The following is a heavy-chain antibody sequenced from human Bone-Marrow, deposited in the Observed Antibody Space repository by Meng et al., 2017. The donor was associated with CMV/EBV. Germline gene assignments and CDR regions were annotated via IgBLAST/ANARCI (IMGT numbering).Heavy chain of an antibody. CDR3: AGVVYDFWSAKYLGGAMDA. D-gene: IGHD3-3*01. Sequence: GESLKISCAASGFTFRSYAMSWVRQAPGKGLEWVSAISGSGGSTYYADSVKGRFTISRDNSKNTLYLQMNSLRAEDTAVYYCAGVVYDFWSAKYLGGAMDAWGQGNTVTVSS. CDR2: ISGSGGST. V-gene: IGHV3-23*01. J-gene: IGHJ6*02. CDR1: GFTFRSYA.